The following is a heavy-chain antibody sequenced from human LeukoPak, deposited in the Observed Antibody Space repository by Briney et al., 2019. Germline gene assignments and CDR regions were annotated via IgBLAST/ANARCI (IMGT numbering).Heavy chain of an antibody. CDR2: ISSSGSTI. CDR3: ARDVWGSYPPKDFDY. CDR1: GFTFSDYY. J-gene: IGHJ4*02. D-gene: IGHD3-16*02. Sequence: PGGSLRLSCAASGFTFSDYYMSWIRQAPGKGLGWVSYISSSGSTIYYADSVKGRFTISRDNAKNSLYLQMNSLRAEDTAVYYCARDVWGSYPPKDFDYWGQGTLVTVSS. V-gene: IGHV3-11*01.